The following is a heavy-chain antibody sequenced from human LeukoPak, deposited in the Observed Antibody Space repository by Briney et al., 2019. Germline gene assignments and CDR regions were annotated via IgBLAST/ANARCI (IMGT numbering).Heavy chain of an antibody. D-gene: IGHD4-11*01. Sequence: GASVKVSCKASGYTFTGYYMHWVRQAPGQGLEWMGWINPNSGGTNYAQKFQGRVTMTRDTSISTAYTELSRLRSDDTAVYYCARPYSNYFGDYYYMDVWGKGTTVTVPS. CDR3: ARPYSNYFGDYYYMDV. J-gene: IGHJ6*03. CDR2: INPNSGGT. CDR1: GYTFTGYY. V-gene: IGHV1-2*02.